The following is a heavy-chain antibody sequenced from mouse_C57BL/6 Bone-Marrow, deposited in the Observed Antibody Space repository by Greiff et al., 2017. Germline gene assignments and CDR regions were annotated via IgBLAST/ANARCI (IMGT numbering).Heavy chain of an antibody. CDR2: IDPENGDT. Sequence: VQLQQSGAELVRPGASVKLSCTASGFNIKDDYMHWVQQRPEQGLEWIGWIDPENGDTEYASKFQGKATITADTSSNTAYLQLSSLTSEDTAVYYCTTPFYYYGSRRFDYWGQGTTLTVSS. V-gene: IGHV14-4*01. CDR3: TTPFYYYGSRRFDY. J-gene: IGHJ2*01. CDR1: GFNIKDDY. D-gene: IGHD1-1*01.